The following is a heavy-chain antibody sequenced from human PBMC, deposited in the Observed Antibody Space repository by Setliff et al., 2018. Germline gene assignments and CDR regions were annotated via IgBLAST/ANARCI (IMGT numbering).Heavy chain of an antibody. J-gene: IGHJ3*02. CDR3: ARVGPLTDDAFDI. Sequence: PVESLTISCKGSGYTFTNYWIAWVRQMPGKGLEYMGIIYPADSDTTYSPSFQGQVTISADKSINTAYLQWSSLKASDTAIYYCARVGPLTDDAFDIWGQGTMVTVSS. D-gene: IGHD1-26*01. CDR2: IYPADSDT. V-gene: IGHV5-51*01. CDR1: GYTFTNYW.